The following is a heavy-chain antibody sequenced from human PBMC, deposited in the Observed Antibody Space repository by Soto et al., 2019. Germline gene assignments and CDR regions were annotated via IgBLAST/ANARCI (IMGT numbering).Heavy chain of an antibody. CDR3: ARVSIAAAGTGDAFDY. J-gene: IGHJ4*02. V-gene: IGHV4-59*01. D-gene: IGHD6-13*01. CDR1: GGSISSYY. CDR2: IYYSGST. Sequence: QVQLQESGPGLVKPSETLSLTCTVSGGSISSYYWSWIRQPPGKGLERIGYIYYSGSTNYNPSLTSRVTMSVDTSKNQCDLKLSSVTAADTAVYYCARVSIAAAGTGDAFDYWGQGTLVTVSS.